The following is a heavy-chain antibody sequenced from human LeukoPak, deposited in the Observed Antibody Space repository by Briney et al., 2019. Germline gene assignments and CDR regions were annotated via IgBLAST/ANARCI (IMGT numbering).Heavy chain of an antibody. V-gene: IGHV3-30*04. Sequence: PGGSLRLSCAASGFTFSSYAMHWVRQAPGKGLEWVAVISYDGSNKYYADSVKGRSTISRDNSKNTLYLQMNSLRAEDTAVYYCARDGGGDIVVVPAAMPDYWGQGTLVTVSS. CDR3: ARDGGGDIVVVPAAMPDY. J-gene: IGHJ4*02. CDR1: GFTFSSYA. D-gene: IGHD2-2*01. CDR2: ISYDGSNK.